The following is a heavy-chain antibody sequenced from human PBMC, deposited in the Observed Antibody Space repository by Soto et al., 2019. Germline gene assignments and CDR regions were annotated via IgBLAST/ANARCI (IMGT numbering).Heavy chain of an antibody. J-gene: IGHJ4*02. CDR2: IYYSGST. D-gene: IGHD5-12*01. Sequence: QVQLQESGPGLVKPSETLSLTCTVSGGSVSSGSYYWSWIRQPPGKGLEWIGYIYYSGSTNYNPSHKSRVTISVDTSKNQFSLKLSSVTAADTAVYYCARLRGYSGYGDYWGQGTLVTVSS. CDR1: GGSVSSGSYY. V-gene: IGHV4-61*01. CDR3: ARLRGYSGYGDY.